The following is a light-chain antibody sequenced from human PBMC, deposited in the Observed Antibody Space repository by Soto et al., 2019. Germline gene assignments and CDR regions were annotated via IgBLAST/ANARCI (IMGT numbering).Light chain of an antibody. J-gene: IGKJ1*01. Sequence: PATLSVSPGERATLSCRASQSVSSNLAWYQQKPGQAPRLLMYGASTRATGIPARFSGSGSGTEFTLTISTLQSEDIAVYYCQQYNNWPPWTFGQGTKVDI. CDR3: QQYNNWPPWT. CDR1: QSVSSN. CDR2: GAS. V-gene: IGKV3-15*01.